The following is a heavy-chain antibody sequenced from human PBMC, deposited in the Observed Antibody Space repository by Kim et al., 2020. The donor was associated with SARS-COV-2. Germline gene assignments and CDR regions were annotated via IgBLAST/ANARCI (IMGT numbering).Heavy chain of an antibody. D-gene: IGHD6-6*01. V-gene: IGHV4-34*01. CDR1: GGSFSGYY. CDR2: INHSGST. CDR3: ARQNPSSSSFY. Sequence: SETLSLTCAVYGGSFSGYYWSWIRQPPGKGLEWIGEINHSGSTNYNPSLKSRVTISVDTSKNQFSLKLSSVTAADTAVYYCARQNPSSSSFYWGQGTLVTVSS. J-gene: IGHJ4*02.